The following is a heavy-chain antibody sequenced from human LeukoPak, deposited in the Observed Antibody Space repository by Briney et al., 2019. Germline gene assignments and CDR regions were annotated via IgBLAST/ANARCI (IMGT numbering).Heavy chain of an antibody. D-gene: IGHD6-19*01. CDR3: ARADMAVVPVFDY. CDR1: GFTFDDYA. V-gene: IGHV3-9*01. J-gene: IGHJ4*02. CDR2: ISWNSGSI. Sequence: GGSLRLSCAASGFTFDDYAMHWVRQAPGKGLEWVSGISWNSGSIGYADSVKGRFTISRDDAKNSLYLQMSSLRAEDTAIYYCARADMAVVPVFDYWGQGTLVTVSS.